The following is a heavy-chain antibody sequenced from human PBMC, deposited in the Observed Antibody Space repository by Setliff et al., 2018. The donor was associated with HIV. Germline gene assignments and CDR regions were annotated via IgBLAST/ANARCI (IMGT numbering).Heavy chain of an antibody. D-gene: IGHD5-18*01. CDR1: GGFLSGDY. J-gene: IGHJ5*02. CDR3: ARGRLRAVTAMIKKRASYTWFDP. Sequence: PSETLSLTCAVYGGFLSGDYWGWIRQPPGKGLEWIGDINQSGSVNYNPSLKSRVTISVDRSKNQVSLKLISVTAADTAMYYCARGRLRAVTAMIKKRASYTWFDPWGQGTLVTVSS. V-gene: IGHV4-34*01. CDR2: INQSGSV.